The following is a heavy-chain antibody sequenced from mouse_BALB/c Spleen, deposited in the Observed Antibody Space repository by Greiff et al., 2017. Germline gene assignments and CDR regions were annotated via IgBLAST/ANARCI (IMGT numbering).Heavy chain of an antibody. J-gene: IGHJ2*01. D-gene: IGHD1-1*01. CDR1: GYTFTDYY. CDR3: ARYYGFDY. Sequence: QVQLQQSGAELARPGASVKLSCKASGYTFTDYYINWVKQRTGQGLEWIGEIYPGSGNTYYNEKFKGKATLTADKSSSTAYMQLSSLTSEDSAVYFCARYYGFDYWGQGTTLTVSS. CDR2: IYPGSGNT. V-gene: IGHV1-77*01.